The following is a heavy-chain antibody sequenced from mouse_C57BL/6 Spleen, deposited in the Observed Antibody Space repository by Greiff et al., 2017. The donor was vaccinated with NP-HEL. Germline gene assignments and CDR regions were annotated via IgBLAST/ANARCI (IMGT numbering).Heavy chain of an antibody. CDR2: IWRGGST. CDR3: ARENYSAWFAY. D-gene: IGHD1-1*01. Sequence: VQGVESGPGLVQPSQSLSITCTVSGFSLTSYGVHWVRQSPGKGLEWLGVIWRGGSTDYNAAFISRLSISKDNSKSQVFFKMNSLQADDTAIYYCARENYSAWFAYWGQGTLVTVSA. V-gene: IGHV2-2*01. CDR1: GFSLTSYG. J-gene: IGHJ3*01.